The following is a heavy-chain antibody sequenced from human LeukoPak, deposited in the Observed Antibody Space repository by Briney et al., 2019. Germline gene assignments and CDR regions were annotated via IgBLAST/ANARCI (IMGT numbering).Heavy chain of an antibody. CDR3: ARLYYQLLPYFDY. V-gene: IGHV3-66*04. CDR1: GLTVSSSF. J-gene: IGHJ4*02. Sequence: GGSLRLSCAVSGLTVSSSFMSWVRQAPGKGLEWVSVLYSDGSTYYADSMKGRFTISRDNAENTLYLQMINLRAEDTAVYYCARLYYQLLPYFDYWGQGTLVTVAS. D-gene: IGHD3-10*01. CDR2: LYSDGST.